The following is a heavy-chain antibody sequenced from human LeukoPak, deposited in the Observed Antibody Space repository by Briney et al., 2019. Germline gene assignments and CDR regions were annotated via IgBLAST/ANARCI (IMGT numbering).Heavy chain of an antibody. Sequence: PGGSLRLSCAASGFIFSDYYMSWIRQAPGKGLEWVSYISSSSSYTNYADSVKGRFTISRDNAKNSLYLQMNSLRAEDTAVYYCARWGTYSSSWLGAFDIWGQGTMVTVSS. CDR1: GFIFSDYY. CDR2: ISSSSSYT. J-gene: IGHJ3*02. V-gene: IGHV3-11*03. CDR3: ARWGTYSSSWLGAFDI. D-gene: IGHD6-13*01.